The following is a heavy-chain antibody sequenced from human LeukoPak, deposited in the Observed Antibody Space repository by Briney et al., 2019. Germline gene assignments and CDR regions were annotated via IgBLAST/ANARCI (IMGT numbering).Heavy chain of an antibody. CDR1: GYTFTSYG. J-gene: IGHJ3*02. D-gene: IGHD3-22*01. V-gene: IGHV1-8*02. CDR2: MNPNSGNT. CDR3: AGYDSSGYNDAFDI. Sequence: ASVKVSCKASGYTFTSYGISWVRQAPGQGLEWMGWMNPNSGNTGYAQKFQGRVTMTRNTSISTAYMELSSLRSEDTAAYYCAGYDSSGYNDAFDIWGQGTMVTVSS.